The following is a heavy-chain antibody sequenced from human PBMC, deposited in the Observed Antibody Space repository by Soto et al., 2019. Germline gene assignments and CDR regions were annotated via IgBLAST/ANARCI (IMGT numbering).Heavy chain of an antibody. CDR1: GFTVSSNY. V-gene: IGHV3-53*04. CDR3: ARDLGLGRFGELAL. CDR2: IYSGGST. J-gene: IGHJ3*01. D-gene: IGHD3-10*01. Sequence: EVQLVESGGGLVQPGGSLRLSCAASGFTVSSNYMSWVRQAPGKGLEWVSVIYSGGSTYYADSVKGRFTISRHNSKNTLYLQMNSLRAEDTAVYYCARDLGLGRFGELALWGQGTMVTVSS.